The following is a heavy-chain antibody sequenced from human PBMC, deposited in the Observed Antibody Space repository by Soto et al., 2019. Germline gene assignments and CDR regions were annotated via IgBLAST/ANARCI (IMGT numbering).Heavy chain of an antibody. CDR3: ARGSGAVYGSGADV. Sequence: GPLRLSCAASGFTFSSYSMNWVRQAPGKGLEWVSSISSSSSYIYYADSVKGRFTISRDNAKNSLYLQMNSLRAEDTAVYYCARGSGAVYGSGADVWGKGTTVTVSS. CDR1: GFTFSSYS. V-gene: IGHV3-21*01. D-gene: IGHD3-10*01. CDR2: ISSSSSYI. J-gene: IGHJ6*04.